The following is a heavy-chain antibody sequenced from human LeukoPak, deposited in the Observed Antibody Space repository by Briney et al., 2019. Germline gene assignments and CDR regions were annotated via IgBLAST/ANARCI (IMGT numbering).Heavy chain of an antibody. D-gene: IGHD6-6*01. Sequence: GGSLRLSCAASGFTFSSYGMHWVRQAPGKGLEWVAVISYDGSNKYYADSVKGRFTISRDNSKNTLYLQMNSLRAEDTAVYYCARDPLAARPYYIDYWGQGTLVTVSS. CDR3: ARDPLAARPYYIDY. CDR2: ISYDGSNK. J-gene: IGHJ4*02. V-gene: IGHV3-30*03. CDR1: GFTFSSYG.